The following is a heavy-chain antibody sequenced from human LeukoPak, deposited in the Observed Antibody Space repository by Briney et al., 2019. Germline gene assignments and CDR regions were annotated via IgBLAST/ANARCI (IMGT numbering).Heavy chain of an antibody. CDR1: GFTFSSYP. Sequence: GGSLRLSCAASGFTFSSYPMHWVRQAPGKGLEWVAIISYDGTNKYYADSVKGRFTISRDNSKNTLYLQMNSLRAEDTAVYYCARDFYDFWSGDRSDYYYYGMDVWGQGTTVTVSS. CDR3: ARDFYDFWSGDRSDYYYYGMDV. J-gene: IGHJ6*02. D-gene: IGHD3-3*01. CDR2: ISYDGTNK. V-gene: IGHV3-30-3*01.